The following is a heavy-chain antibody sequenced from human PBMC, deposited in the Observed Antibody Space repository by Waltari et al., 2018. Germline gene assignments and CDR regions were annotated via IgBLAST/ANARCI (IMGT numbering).Heavy chain of an antibody. CDR3: ARCGGGSCYQSGAFDI. D-gene: IGHD2-15*01. CDR1: GFTFSSYS. CDR2: ISRNSNYI. V-gene: IGHV3-21*01. Sequence: EVQLVESGGGLVKPGGPLRLSCAASGFTFSSYSMVWLRQAPGKGLDWVSSISRNSNYIYDADSVKGRFTISRDNTRNSLYLQMNSLRAEDTALYFCARCGGGSCYQSGAFDIWGQGTTVTVSS. J-gene: IGHJ3*02.